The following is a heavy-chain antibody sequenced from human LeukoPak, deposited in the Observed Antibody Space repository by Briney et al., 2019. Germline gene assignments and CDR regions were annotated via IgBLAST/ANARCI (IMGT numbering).Heavy chain of an antibody. CDR1: GGSFSGYY. Sequence: PSETLSLTCAVYGGSFSGYYWSWIRQPPGKGLEWIGEINHSGSTNYNPSLKSRVTISVDTSKNQFSLKLSSVTAADTAVYYCARGWKMTTVISNWFDPWGQGTLVTVSS. D-gene: IGHD4-17*01. CDR2: INHSGST. J-gene: IGHJ5*02. CDR3: ARGWKMTTVISNWFDP. V-gene: IGHV4-34*01.